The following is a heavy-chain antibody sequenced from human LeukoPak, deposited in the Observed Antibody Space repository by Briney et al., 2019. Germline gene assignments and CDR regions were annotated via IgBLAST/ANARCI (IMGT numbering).Heavy chain of an antibody. CDR3: ARDEDQLPTSYYYYYYGMDV. J-gene: IGHJ6*02. V-gene: IGHV1-3*01. Sequence: GASVKVSCKASGYTFTSYAMHWVRQAPGQRLEWMGWINAGNGNTKYSQKFQGRVTITRDTSASTAYMELRSLRSDDTAVYYCARDEDQLPTSYYYYYYGMDVWGQGTTVTVSS. CDR1: GYTFTSYA. D-gene: IGHD2-2*01. CDR2: INAGNGNT.